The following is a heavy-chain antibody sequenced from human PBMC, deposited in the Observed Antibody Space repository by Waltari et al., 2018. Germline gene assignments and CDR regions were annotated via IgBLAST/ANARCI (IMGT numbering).Heavy chain of an antibody. Sequence: QVQLVQSGAEVKKPGSSVKVSCKASGVTLRKYSFSWVRQAPGQGLEWVGGIIPIVDKTYYGQNFQGRVTVIADDSTSTVYMELSGLRSEDTAVYYCARGAAALDSGTYNYFWYFDLWGRGTLVTVSP. CDR2: IIPIVDKT. CDR3: ARGAAALDSGTYNYFWYFDL. D-gene: IGHD3-3*01. V-gene: IGHV1-69*12. J-gene: IGHJ2*01. CDR1: GVTLRKYS.